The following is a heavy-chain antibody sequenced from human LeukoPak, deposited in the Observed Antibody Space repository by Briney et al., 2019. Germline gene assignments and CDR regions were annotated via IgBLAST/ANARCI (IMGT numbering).Heavy chain of an antibody. D-gene: IGHD2-15*01. J-gene: IGHJ4*02. CDR3: ARLYCSGGSCYSGYYFDY. V-gene: IGHV1-2*02. CDR1: GYTFTGYY. Sequence: ASVTVSCKASGYTFTGYYMHWVRQAPGQGLEWMGWINPNSGGTNYAQKFQGRVTMTRDTSISTAYMELSRLRSDDTAVYYCARLYCSGGSCYSGYYFDYWGQGTLVTVSS. CDR2: INPNSGGT.